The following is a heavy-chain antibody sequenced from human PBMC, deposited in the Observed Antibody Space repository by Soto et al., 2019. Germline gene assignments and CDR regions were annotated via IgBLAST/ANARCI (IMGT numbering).Heavy chain of an antibody. V-gene: IGHV4-34*01. CDR1: GGSFSGYY. CDR3: ARPTFYYYGSGSYPFDY. J-gene: IGHJ4*02. D-gene: IGHD3-10*01. CDR2: INHSGST. Sequence: KPSETLSLTCAVYGGSFSGYYWSWIRQPPGKGLEWIGEINHSGSTNYNPSLKSRVTISVDTSKNQFSLKLSSVTAADTAVYYCARPTFYYYGSGSYPFDYWGQGTLVTVSS.